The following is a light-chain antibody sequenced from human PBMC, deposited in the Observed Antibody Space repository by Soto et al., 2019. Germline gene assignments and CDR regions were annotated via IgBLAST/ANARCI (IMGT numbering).Light chain of an antibody. CDR2: DAS. V-gene: IGKV3D-15*01. J-gene: IGKJ1*01. Sequence: PGESATLSCRASERVSTNLAWYQQKPGQAPRLLIYDASNRATGIPARFSGSGSGTEFTLTINSLQSEDSAVYYCQQHNQWPITFGQGTKVDIK. CDR1: ERVSTN. CDR3: QQHNQWPIT.